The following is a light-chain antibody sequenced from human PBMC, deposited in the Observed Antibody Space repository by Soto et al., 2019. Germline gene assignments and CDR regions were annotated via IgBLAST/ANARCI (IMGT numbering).Light chain of an antibody. J-gene: IGKJ5*01. CDR2: DAS. Sequence: EIVLTQSPATLSLSPGERAALSCMASQSLSSYLAWYQQKPGQAPRLLIYDASNRATGIPARFSGSGSGTDFTLTISSLEPEDFAVYYCQQRINWPITFGQGTRLEMK. CDR1: QSLSSY. CDR3: QQRINWPIT. V-gene: IGKV3-11*01.